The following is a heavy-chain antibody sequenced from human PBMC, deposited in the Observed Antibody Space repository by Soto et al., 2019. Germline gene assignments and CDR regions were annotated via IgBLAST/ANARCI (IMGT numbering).Heavy chain of an antibody. CDR1: GFTFSSYA. CDR3: ARADPIPRYGMDV. J-gene: IGHJ6*02. V-gene: IGHV3-30-3*01. D-gene: IGHD6-6*01. CDR2: ISYDGSNK. Sequence: QVQLVESGGGVVQPGRSLRLSCAASGFTFSSYAMHWVRQAPGKGLEWVAVISYDGSNKYYADSVKGRFTISRDNSKNTLYLQMNSLRAEDTAVYYCARADPIPRYGMDVWGQGTTVTVSS.